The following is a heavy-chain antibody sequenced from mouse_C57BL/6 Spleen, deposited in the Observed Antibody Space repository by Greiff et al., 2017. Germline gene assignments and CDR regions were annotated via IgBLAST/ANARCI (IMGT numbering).Heavy chain of an antibody. V-gene: IGHV5-9*01. Sequence: EVKLVESGGGLVKPGGSLKLSCAASGFTFSSYTMSWVRQTPEKRLEWVATISGGGGNTYYPDSVKGRFTISRDNAKNTLYLQMSSLRSEDTALYYCARPYYSNYGGFAYWGQGTLVTVSA. CDR3: ARPYYSNYGGFAY. D-gene: IGHD2-5*01. CDR2: ISGGGGNT. J-gene: IGHJ3*01. CDR1: GFTFSSYT.